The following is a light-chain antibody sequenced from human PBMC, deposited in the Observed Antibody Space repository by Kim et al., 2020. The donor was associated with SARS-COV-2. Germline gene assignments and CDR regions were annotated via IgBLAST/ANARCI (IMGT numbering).Light chain of an antibody. CDR3: QSYGSINMV. Sequence: NFMLTQPHSVSESPGKTVTISCTRSSGSIATNYVQWYQQRPGSSPTPVIYEDNQRPTGVPDRFSGSIDSSNNSASLTISGLGTEDEADYYSQSYGSINMVFGGGTKLTVL. CDR1: SGSIATNY. V-gene: IGLV6-57*01. J-gene: IGLJ3*02. CDR2: EDN.